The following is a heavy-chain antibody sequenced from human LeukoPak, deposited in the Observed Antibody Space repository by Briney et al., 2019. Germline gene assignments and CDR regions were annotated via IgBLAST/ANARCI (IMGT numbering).Heavy chain of an antibody. CDR2: ISSSSSYI. J-gene: IGHJ5*02. Sequence: PGRSLRLSCAASGFTFSSYAMHWVRQAPGKGLEWVSSISSSSSYIYYADSVKGRFTISRDNAKNSLYLQMNSLRAEDTAVYYCAREQWPNWFDPWGQGTLVTVSS. CDR1: GFTFSSYA. D-gene: IGHD6-19*01. CDR3: AREQWPNWFDP. V-gene: IGHV3-21*01.